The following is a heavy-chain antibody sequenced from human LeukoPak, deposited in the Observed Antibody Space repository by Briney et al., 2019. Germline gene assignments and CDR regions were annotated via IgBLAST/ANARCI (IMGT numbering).Heavy chain of an antibody. J-gene: IGHJ4*02. CDR1: GDSISSYY. CDR3: ASTSIVSRLTLDY. Sequence: SETLSLTCTVSGDSISSYYWSWIRQPPGKGLEWIGYIYHSGSTNYNPSLKSRVTISVDTSKSQFSLKLSSVTAADTAVYYCASTSIVSRLTLDYWGQGTLVTVSS. D-gene: IGHD6-6*01. V-gene: IGHV4-59*01. CDR2: IYHSGST.